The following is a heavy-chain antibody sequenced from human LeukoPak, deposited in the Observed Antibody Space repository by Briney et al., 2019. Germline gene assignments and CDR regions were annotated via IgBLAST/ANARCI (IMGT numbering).Heavy chain of an antibody. CDR3: ATDRGDYYDSSGYPTY. J-gene: IGHJ4*02. D-gene: IGHD3-22*01. V-gene: IGHV1-24*01. CDR1: GYTLTELS. CDR2: FDPEDGET. Sequence: ASVKVSCKVSGYTLTELSMHWVRQAPRKGLEWMGGFDPEDGETIYAQKFQGRVTMTEDTSTDTAYMELSSLRSEDTAVYYCATDRGDYYDSSGYPTYWGQGTLVTVSS.